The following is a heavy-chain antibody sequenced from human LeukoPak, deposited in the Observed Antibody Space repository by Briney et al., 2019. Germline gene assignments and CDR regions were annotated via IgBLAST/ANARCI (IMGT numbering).Heavy chain of an antibody. Sequence: ASVKVSCKASGYTFTGYYMHWVRQAPGQGLEWIGRINPNSGGTNYAQKFQGRVTMTRDTSISTAYMELSRLRSDDTAVYYCARDPGLVVVPAANNWFDPWGQGTLVTVSS. CDR3: ARDPGLVVVPAANNWFDP. D-gene: IGHD2-2*01. V-gene: IGHV1-2*06. J-gene: IGHJ5*02. CDR2: INPNSGGT. CDR1: GYTFTGYY.